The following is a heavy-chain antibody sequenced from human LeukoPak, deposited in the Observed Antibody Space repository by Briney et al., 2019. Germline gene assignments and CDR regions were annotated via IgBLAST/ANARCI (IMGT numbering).Heavy chain of an antibody. CDR3: ARAQYFYYMDV. Sequence: GRSLRLSCAASGFTFDDYAMHWVRQAPGKGLEWVSGISWNSFSIGYADSVKGRFTISRDNAKNSLYLQMNSLRADDTAVYYCARAQYFYYMDVWGKGTTVTVSS. J-gene: IGHJ6*03. CDR1: GFTFDDYA. CDR2: ISWNSFSI. V-gene: IGHV3-9*01.